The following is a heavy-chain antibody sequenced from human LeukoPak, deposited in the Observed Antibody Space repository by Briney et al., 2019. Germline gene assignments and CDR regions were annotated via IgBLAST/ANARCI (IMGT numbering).Heavy chain of an antibody. Sequence: ASVKVSCKVSGYTLTELSMHWVRQAPGKGLEWMGGFDPEDGETIYAQKFQGRVTMTEDTSTDTAYMELSSLRSEDTAVYYCATNAVGDYGDYGAFDYWGQGTLVTVSS. D-gene: IGHD4-17*01. CDR3: ATNAVGDYGDYGAFDY. CDR2: FDPEDGET. V-gene: IGHV1-24*01. CDR1: GYTLTELS. J-gene: IGHJ4*02.